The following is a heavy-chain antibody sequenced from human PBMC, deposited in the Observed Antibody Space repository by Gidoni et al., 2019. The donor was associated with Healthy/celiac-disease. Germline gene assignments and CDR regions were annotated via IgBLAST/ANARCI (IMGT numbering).Heavy chain of an antibody. CDR2: INPNSGGT. CDR3: ARARAYYYDSSGPPPSGDDAFDI. V-gene: IGHV1-2*04. Sequence: QVQLVQSGAEVKKPGASVKVSCKASGYTFTGYYMHWVRQAPGQGLEWMGWINPNSGGTNYAQKFQGWVTMTRDTSISTAYMELSRLRSDDTAVYYCARARAYYYDSSGPPPSGDDAFDIWGQGTMVTVSS. CDR1: GYTFTGYY. D-gene: IGHD3-22*01. J-gene: IGHJ3*02.